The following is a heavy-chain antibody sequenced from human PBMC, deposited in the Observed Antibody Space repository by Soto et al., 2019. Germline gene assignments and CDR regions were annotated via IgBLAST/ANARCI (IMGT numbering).Heavy chain of an antibody. CDR3: AKTYGDRLAYYYGLVV. J-gene: IGHJ6*02. D-gene: IGHD4-17*01. CDR1: GFMFSTYD. CDR2: ISDSGGTT. V-gene: IGHV3-23*01. Sequence: EEQLLESGGGLAQPGGSLRLSCAASGFMFSTYDMSWVRQAPGKGLEWVSGISDSGGTTYYADSVKGRFTISRDNSRNPVYLPLNRLRAEDTAVYYCAKTYGDRLAYYYGLVVWGQGTKVTVSS.